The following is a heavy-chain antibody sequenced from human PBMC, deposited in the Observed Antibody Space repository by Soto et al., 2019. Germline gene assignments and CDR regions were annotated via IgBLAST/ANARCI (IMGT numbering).Heavy chain of an antibody. CDR1: GCSISSYY. J-gene: IGHJ4*02. CDR3: ARYCSGGSCYSYGLDY. V-gene: IGHV4-59*08. D-gene: IGHD2-15*01. CDR2: IYYSGST. Sequence: SETLSLTCTFSGCSISSYYWSLIRQPPGKGLEWIGYIYYSGSTNYNPSLKSRVTISVDTSKNQFSLKLSSVTAADTAVYYCARYCSGGSCYSYGLDYWGQGTLVTVSS.